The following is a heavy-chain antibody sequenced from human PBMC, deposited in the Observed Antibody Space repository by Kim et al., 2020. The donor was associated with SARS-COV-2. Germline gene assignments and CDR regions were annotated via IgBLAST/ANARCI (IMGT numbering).Heavy chain of an antibody. CDR3: ARDPVSDFWSGSFDY. Sequence: PSHKMRVTISVDTSKNQFSLKLSSVTAADTAVYYCARDPVSDFWSGSFDYWGQGTLVTVSS. D-gene: IGHD3-3*01. V-gene: IGHV4-59*01. J-gene: IGHJ4*02.